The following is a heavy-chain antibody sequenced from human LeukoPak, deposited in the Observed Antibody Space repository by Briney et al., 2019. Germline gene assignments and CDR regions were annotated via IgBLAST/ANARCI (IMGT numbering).Heavy chain of an antibody. V-gene: IGHV1-69*04. CDR2: IIPILGIA. D-gene: IGHD1-26*01. CDR3: ARDPYSGSSDSD. CDR1: GGTFSSYA. Sequence: SVKVSCKASGGTFSSYAISWVRQAPGQGLEWMGRIIPILGIANYAQKFQGRVTITADKSTSTAYMELSSLRSGDTAVYYCARDPYSGSSDSDWGQGTLVTVSS. J-gene: IGHJ4*02.